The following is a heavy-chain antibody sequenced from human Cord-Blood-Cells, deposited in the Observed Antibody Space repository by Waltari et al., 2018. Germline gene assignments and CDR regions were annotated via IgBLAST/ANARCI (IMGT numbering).Heavy chain of an antibody. CDR3: AKTYSSSWYMD. Sequence: EVQLLESGGGLVQPGGSLRLSCAASGFTFSSYAMSWVRQAPGKGLEWVSAISGSGGRTYYAASVKGRFTISRDNSKNTLYLQMNSLRAEDTAVYYCAKTYSSSWYMDWGQGTLVTVSS. D-gene: IGHD6-13*01. CDR1: GFTFSSYA. V-gene: IGHV3-23*01. CDR2: ISGSGGRT. J-gene: IGHJ1*01.